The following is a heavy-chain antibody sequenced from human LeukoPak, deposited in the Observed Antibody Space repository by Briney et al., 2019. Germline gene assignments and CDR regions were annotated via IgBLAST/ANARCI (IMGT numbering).Heavy chain of an antibody. CDR2: ISAYNGNT. Sequence: GASVKVSCKASGYTFTSYGISWVRQAPGQGLEWMGWISAYNGNTNYAQKFQGRVTMTRDMSTSTVYMELSSLRSEDTAVYYCARDLGHGSGSYYSFLFDYWGQGTLVTVSS. D-gene: IGHD3-10*01. CDR3: ARDLGHGSGSYYSFLFDY. CDR1: GYTFTSYG. J-gene: IGHJ4*02. V-gene: IGHV1-18*01.